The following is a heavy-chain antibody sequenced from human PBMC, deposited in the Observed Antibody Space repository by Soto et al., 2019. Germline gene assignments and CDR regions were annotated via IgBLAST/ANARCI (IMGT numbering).Heavy chain of an antibody. CDR1: GGSISSYY. D-gene: IGHD3-10*01. J-gene: IGHJ2*01. Sequence: QVQLQESGPGLVKPSETLSLTCTVSGGSISSYYWSWIRQPPGKGLEWIGYIYYSGSTNYNPSLKSRVTISLDTSKNQFSLKLSSVTAADTAVYYCARVEFWDRPDWYFDLWGRGTLVTVSS. CDR3: ARVEFWDRPDWYFDL. CDR2: IYYSGST. V-gene: IGHV4-59*01.